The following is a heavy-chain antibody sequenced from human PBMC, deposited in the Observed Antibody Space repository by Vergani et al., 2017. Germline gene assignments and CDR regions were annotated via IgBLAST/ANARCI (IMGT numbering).Heavy chain of an antibody. Sequence: QVQLQESGPGLVKPSQTLSLTCTVSGGSINRHNYYWSWIRQPAGKGLEWIGRIHTSGSTNYNPSLKSRVTMSEDTSKNQFSLNLTSVTAADTAVYFCARVNTETNGHLYYYYYMDVWGQGTAVTVS. D-gene: IGHD4-11*01. V-gene: IGHV4-61*02. CDR2: IHTSGST. J-gene: IGHJ6*03. CDR3: ARVNTETNGHLYYYYYMDV. CDR1: GGSINRHNYY.